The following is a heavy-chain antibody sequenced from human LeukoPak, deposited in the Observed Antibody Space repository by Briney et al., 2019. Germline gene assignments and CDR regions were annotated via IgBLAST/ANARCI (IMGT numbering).Heavy chain of an antibody. CDR3: ATLKLELRNGDY. CDR2: INPNSGGT. D-gene: IGHD1-7*01. Sequence: ASVKVSCKASGYTFTGYYMHWVRQAPGQGLEWMGWINPNSGGTNYAQKFQGRVTMTRDTSISTAYMELSRLRSDDTAVYYCATLKLELRNGDYWGQGILVTVSS. CDR1: GYTFTGYY. V-gene: IGHV1-2*02. J-gene: IGHJ4*02.